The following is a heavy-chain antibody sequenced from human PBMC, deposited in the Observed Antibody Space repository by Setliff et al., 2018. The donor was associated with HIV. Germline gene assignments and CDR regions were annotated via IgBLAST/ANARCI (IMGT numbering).Heavy chain of an antibody. CDR3: AKGITGTTWHAFDI. CDR2: LWFDGNNR. J-gene: IGHJ3*02. Sequence: HPGGSLRLSCEASGLNLTRRDVHWVRQAPGKGLEWLAVLWFDGNNRRYTASVKGRCVISRDSSKNTLYLQMNSLRAEDTAVYYCAKGITGTTWHAFDIWGQGTMVTVSS. CDR1: GLNLTRRD. V-gene: IGHV3-33*04. D-gene: IGHD1-7*01.